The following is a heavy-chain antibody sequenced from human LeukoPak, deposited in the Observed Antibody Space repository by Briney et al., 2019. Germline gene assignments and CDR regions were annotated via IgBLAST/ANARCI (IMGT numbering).Heavy chain of an antibody. CDR3: ACDRDYYDSRGYYNY. Sequence: GSPRLSCAASGFTFSSYWMHWVGQAPGKGLVWVSRINSDGSGTIYADSVQGRFTISRDNAKNTLYLQMNSLRAEDTAVYYCACDRDYYDSRGYYNYWGQGGFVSVSS. CDR2: INSDGSGT. V-gene: IGHV3-74*01. J-gene: IGHJ4*01. D-gene: IGHD3-22*01. CDR1: GFTFSSYW.